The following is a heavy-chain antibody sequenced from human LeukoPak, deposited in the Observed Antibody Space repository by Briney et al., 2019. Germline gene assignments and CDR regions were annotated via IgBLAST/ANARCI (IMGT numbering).Heavy chain of an antibody. CDR2: IFTSGST. CDR3: AREGYDYVGGSYSSSNWFDP. Sequence: SETLSLTCSVSSGSISNFHWSWIRQPAGKGLEWIGRIFTSGSTNYNPSLKSRVTMSVDTSKNQFSLKMSSVTAADTAVYYCAREGYDYVGGSYSSSNWFDPWGQGTLVTVSS. D-gene: IGHD3-16*01. CDR1: SGSISNFH. J-gene: IGHJ5*02. V-gene: IGHV4-4*07.